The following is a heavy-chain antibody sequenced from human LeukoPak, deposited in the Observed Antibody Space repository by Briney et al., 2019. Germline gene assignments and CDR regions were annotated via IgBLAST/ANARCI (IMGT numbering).Heavy chain of an antibody. Sequence: SETLSLTCTVSGGSISSYYWSWIRQPPGKGLEWIGYIYYSGSTNYNPSLKSRVTISVDTSKNQFSLKLSSMTAADTALYFCTRGPLYYMDVWGKGTTVTVSS. CDR3: TRGPLYYMDV. CDR2: IYYSGST. J-gene: IGHJ6*03. CDR1: GGSISSYY. V-gene: IGHV4-59*01.